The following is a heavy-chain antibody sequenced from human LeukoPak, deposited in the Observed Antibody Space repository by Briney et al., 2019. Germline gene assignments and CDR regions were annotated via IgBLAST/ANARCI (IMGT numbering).Heavy chain of an antibody. CDR2: IIPILGIA. CDR1: GGTFSSYT. D-gene: IGHD3-16*02. CDR3: AINSRGGVIIYPPDY. V-gene: IGHV1-69*02. J-gene: IGHJ4*02. Sequence: ASGKVSCKASGGTFSSYTISWVRQAPGQGLEWMGRIIPILGIANYAQKFQGRVTITADKSTSTAYMELSSLRSEDTAVYYCAINSRGGVIIYPPDYWGQGTLVTVSS.